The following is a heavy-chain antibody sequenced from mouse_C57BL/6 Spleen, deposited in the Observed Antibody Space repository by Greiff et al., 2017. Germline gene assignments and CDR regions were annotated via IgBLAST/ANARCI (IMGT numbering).Heavy chain of an antibody. J-gene: IGHJ4*01. CDR2: IDPGDSDT. CDR1: GYNITGYY. V-gene: IGHV14-2*01. Sequence: VQLQQSGAVLVKPGASVKLSCTASGYNITGYYMHWVKQRPGQGLEWIGRIDPGDSDTNYAPKFQGKATLTADTSSNTAYLQLSSLTSEDSAVYYCSSWGCGSDYAMDYWGQGTSVTVSS. D-gene: IGHD1-1*02. CDR3: SSWGCGSDYAMDY.